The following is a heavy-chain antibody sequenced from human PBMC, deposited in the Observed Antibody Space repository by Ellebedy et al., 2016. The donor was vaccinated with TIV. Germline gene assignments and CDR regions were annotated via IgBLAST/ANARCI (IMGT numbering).Heavy chain of an antibody. CDR2: IKSNAAGATV. Sequence: GESLKISCTASGLNFNPAWMTWVRQAPGKGLEWVGRIKSNAAGATVDYAAPVKGRFTISRDDSINTIYLQMSSLKVEDTAVYFCSHVRSPSCYSLQSWGQGTLVTVS. V-gene: IGHV3-15*01. J-gene: IGHJ5*02. CDR3: SHVRSPSCYSLQS. D-gene: IGHD2-15*01. CDR1: GLNFNPAW.